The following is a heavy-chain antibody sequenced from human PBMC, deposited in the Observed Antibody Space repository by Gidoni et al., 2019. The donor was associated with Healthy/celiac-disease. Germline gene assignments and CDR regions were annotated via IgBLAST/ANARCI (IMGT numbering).Heavy chain of an antibody. CDR1: GYTFTSYY. Sequence: QVQLVQSGAEVKKPGASVKVSCKAYGYTFTSYYMHWVRQAPGQGLEWMGIINPSGGSTSYAQKFQGRVTMTRDTSTSTVYMELSSLRSEDTAVYYCASERVFKVYAEGPGQSYFQHWGQGTLVTVSS. CDR3: ASERVFKVYAEGPGQSYFQH. V-gene: IGHV1-46*01. CDR2: INPSGGST. D-gene: IGHD2-8*01. J-gene: IGHJ1*01.